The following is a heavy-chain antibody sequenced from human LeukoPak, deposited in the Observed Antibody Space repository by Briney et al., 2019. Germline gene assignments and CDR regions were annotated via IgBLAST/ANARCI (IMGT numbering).Heavy chain of an antibody. V-gene: IGHV4-39*07. CDR1: GGSISSSSYY. CDR3: ARSSIAARRRFDY. Sequence: SETLSLTCTVSGGSISSSSYYWGWIRQPPGKGLEWIESIYYSGSTYYNPSLKSRVTISVDTSKNQFSLKLSSVTAADTAVYYCARSSIAARRRFDYWGQGTLVTVSS. J-gene: IGHJ4*02. D-gene: IGHD6-6*01. CDR2: IYYSGST.